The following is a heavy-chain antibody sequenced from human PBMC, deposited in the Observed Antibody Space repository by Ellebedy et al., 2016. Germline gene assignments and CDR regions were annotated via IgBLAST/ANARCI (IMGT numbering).Heavy chain of an antibody. CDR1: GFTFSSYW. CDR2: IDTYGGTT. Sequence: GGSLRLXXAASGFTFSSYWMSWVRQAPGKGLVWVSRIDTYGGTTNYADSVEGRFTISRDNAKNTLFLQMNSLRAEDTAVYYCVRDLAGRSGYWGQGTLVTVSS. V-gene: IGHV3-74*01. D-gene: IGHD6-19*01. CDR3: VRDLAGRSGY. J-gene: IGHJ4*02.